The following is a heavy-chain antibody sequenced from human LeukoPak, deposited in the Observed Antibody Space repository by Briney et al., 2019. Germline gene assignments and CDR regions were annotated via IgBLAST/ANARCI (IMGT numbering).Heavy chain of an antibody. CDR3: ARSLQRIAAAGRGDY. CDR2: INHSGST. D-gene: IGHD6-13*01. CDR1: GGSFSGYY. Sequence: PSETLSLTCAVYGGSFSGYYWSWIRQPPGKGLEWIGEINHSGSTNYNPSLKSRVTISVDTSKNQFSLKLSSVTAADTAVYYCARSLQRIAAAGRGDYWGQGTLVTVSS. J-gene: IGHJ4*02. V-gene: IGHV4-34*01.